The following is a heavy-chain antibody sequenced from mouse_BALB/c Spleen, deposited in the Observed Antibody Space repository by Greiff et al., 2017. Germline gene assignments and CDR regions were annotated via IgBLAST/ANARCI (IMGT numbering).Heavy chain of an antibody. D-gene: IGHD1-1*01. CDR3: ARGEKLRYDYAMDY. V-gene: IGHV5-6-5*01. CDR1: GFTFSSYA. J-gene: IGHJ4*01. Sequence: EVLLVESGGGLVKPGGSLKLSCAASGFTFSSYAMSWVRQTPGKRLEWVGSISSGDSTYYPDSVKGRFTISRDNARTILYLQMSSLRSEDTATYYCARGEKLRYDYAMDYWGQGTSVTVSS. CDR2: ISSGDST.